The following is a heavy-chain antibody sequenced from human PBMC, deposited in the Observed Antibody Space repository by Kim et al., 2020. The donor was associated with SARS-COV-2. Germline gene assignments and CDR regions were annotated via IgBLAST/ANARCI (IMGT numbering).Heavy chain of an antibody. Sequence: PSFPGHVTLSADKSISTAYLQWSSLKASDTAMYYCARTSHYGYGMDVWGQGTTVTVSS. V-gene: IGHV5-10-1*01. D-gene: IGHD3-10*01. J-gene: IGHJ6*02. CDR3: ARTSHYGYGMDV.